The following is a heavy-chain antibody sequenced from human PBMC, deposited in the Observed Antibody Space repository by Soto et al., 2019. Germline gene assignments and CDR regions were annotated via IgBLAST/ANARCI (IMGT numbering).Heavy chain of an antibody. V-gene: IGHV3-23*01. D-gene: IGHD2-2*01. CDR2: ISGSGGST. Sequence: EVQLLESGGGLVQPGGSLRLSCAASGFTFSSYAMSWVRQAPGKGLEWVSAISGSGGSTYYADSVKGRFTISRDKSKNPLYRQMNSLRAADTAVYYCAKGAPPEPAAPTQFDYCGQGTLVTVSS. CDR1: GFTFSSYA. J-gene: IGHJ4*02. CDR3: AKGAPPEPAAPTQFDY.